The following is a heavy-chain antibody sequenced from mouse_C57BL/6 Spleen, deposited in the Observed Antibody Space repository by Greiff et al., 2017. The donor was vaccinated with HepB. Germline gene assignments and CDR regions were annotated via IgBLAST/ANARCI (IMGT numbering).Heavy chain of an antibody. Sequence: DVQLQESGPELVKPGASVKIPCKASGYTFTDYNMDWVKQSHGKSLEWIGDINPNNGGTIYNQKFKGKATLTVDKSSSTAYMELRSLTSEDTAVYYCASWGTTVVALDYWGQGTTLTVSS. D-gene: IGHD1-1*01. CDR3: ASWGTTVVALDY. J-gene: IGHJ2*01. CDR1: GYTFTDYN. V-gene: IGHV1-18*01. CDR2: INPNNGGT.